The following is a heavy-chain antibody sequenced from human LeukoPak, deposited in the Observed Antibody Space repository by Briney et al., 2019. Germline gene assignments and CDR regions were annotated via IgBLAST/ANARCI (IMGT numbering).Heavy chain of an antibody. J-gene: IGHJ4*02. CDR2: INPSGST. CDR1: GGSFSIYS. Sequence: PSETLSLTCAVYGGSFSIYSWSWIRQSPGKGLEWIGEINPSGSTAYNPSLKSRVTISLDTSKNQFSLNLSSVTAADTAVYYCARTARHLDYWGQGTLVTVSS. D-gene: IGHD5-18*01. V-gene: IGHV4-34*01. CDR3: ARTARHLDY.